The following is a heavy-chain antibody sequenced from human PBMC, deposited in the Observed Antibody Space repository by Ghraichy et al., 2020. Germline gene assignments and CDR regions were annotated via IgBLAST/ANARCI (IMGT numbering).Heavy chain of an antibody. Sequence: GGSLRLSCATSGFTFSSNAMTWVRQAPGKGLEWVSAISGSDGSTYYADSVKGRFTISRDKSKNTLYLQMNSLRAEDTAVYYCAKDLDAWSGYYDYWGQGTLVTVSS. CDR1: GFTFSSNA. CDR3: AKDLDAWSGYYDY. D-gene: IGHD3-3*01. J-gene: IGHJ4*02. V-gene: IGHV3-23*01. CDR2: ISGSDGST.